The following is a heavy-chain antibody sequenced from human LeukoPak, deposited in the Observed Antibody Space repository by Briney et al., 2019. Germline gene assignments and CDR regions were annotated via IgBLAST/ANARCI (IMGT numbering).Heavy chain of an antibody. CDR3: ARGRTVTTHFDY. V-gene: IGHV4-59*12. CDR2: IYYSGST. D-gene: IGHD4-17*01. Sequence: SETLSLTCTVSGGSISSYYWSWIRQPPGKGLEWIGYIYYSGSTNYNPSLKSRVTISVDTSKNQFSLKLSSVTAADTAVYYCARGRTVTTHFDYWGQGTLVTVSS. J-gene: IGHJ4*02. CDR1: GGSISSYY.